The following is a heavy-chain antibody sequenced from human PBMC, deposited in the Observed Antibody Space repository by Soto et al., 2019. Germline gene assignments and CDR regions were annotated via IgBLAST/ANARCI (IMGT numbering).Heavy chain of an antibody. J-gene: IGHJ4*02. Sequence: ASVKVSCKASGYTFINYGISWVRQAPGQGLEWMGWISAYNGNTNYAQSLQGRVTMTTDTSTNTAYMELRSLRSDDTAVYYCARGTFDLNGSSDFWAQGTLVTVSS. CDR1: GYTFINYG. CDR3: ARGTFDLNGSSDF. V-gene: IGHV1-18*01. CDR2: ISAYNGNT. D-gene: IGHD3-10*01.